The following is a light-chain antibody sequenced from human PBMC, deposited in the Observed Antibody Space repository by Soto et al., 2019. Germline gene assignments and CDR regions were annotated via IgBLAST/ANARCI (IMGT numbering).Light chain of an antibody. Sequence: QSVLSQPASVSGSPGQSITISCTGTSSDVGGYNYVSWYQQHPGKAPKLMIYDVSNRPSGVSNRFSGSKSGNTASLTISWLQAEDEADYYCSSYTSSFYVVGTGTKVTVL. CDR1: SSDVGGYNY. CDR3: SSYTSSFYV. CDR2: DVS. J-gene: IGLJ1*01. V-gene: IGLV2-14*01.